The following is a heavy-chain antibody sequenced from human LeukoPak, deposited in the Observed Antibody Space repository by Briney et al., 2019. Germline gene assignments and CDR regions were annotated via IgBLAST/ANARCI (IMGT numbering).Heavy chain of an antibody. Sequence: SETLSLTCAVYGGSFSGYYWSWIRQPPGKGLEWIGEINHSGSTNYNPSLKSRVTISVDTSKNQFSLKLSSVTAADTAVYYCARRIHRPYSSSPGFDPWGQGTLVTVSS. CDR3: ARRIHRPYSSSPGFDP. CDR1: GGSFSGYY. D-gene: IGHD6-13*01. V-gene: IGHV4-34*01. CDR2: INHSGST. J-gene: IGHJ5*02.